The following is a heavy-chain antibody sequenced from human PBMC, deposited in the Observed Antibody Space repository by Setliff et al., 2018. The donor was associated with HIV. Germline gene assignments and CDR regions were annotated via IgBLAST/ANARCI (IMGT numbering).Heavy chain of an antibody. V-gene: IGHV3-21*01. Sequence: PGGSLRLSCAASGFTFSNYAMSWVRQAPGKGLEWVSSISSSSSYIYYANAVKGRFTISRDNAKNALYLQMNSLRAEDTAVYYCASPDGDSDAFDVWGQGTMVTVSS. J-gene: IGHJ3*01. CDR3: ASPDGDSDAFDV. CDR1: GFTFSNYA. D-gene: IGHD5-18*01. CDR2: ISSSSSYI.